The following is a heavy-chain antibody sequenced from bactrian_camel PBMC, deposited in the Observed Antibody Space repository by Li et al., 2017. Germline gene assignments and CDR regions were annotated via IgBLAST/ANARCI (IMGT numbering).Heavy chain of an antibody. CDR1: GARYGTYC. J-gene: IGHJ4*01. V-gene: IGHV3S53*01. CDR2: IDDAGRT. Sequence: HVQLVESGGGSVQSGGSLRLSCKVSGARYGTYCMAWFRQYPGKEREGVARIDDAGRTRYADSVKGRFTISQDNAKNTVYLQLNSLKTEDMAMYYCAKGRDGGSWYDWAYWGQGTHVTVS. D-gene: IGHD6*01. CDR3: AKGRDGGSWYDWAY.